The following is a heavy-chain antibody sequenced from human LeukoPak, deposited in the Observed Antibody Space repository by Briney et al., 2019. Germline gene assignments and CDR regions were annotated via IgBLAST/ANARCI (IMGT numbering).Heavy chain of an antibody. D-gene: IGHD3-10*01. CDR1: GGSFSGYY. J-gene: IGHJ4*02. Sequence: PSETLSLTCAVYGGSFSGYYWSWIRQPPGKGLEWIGEINHSGSTNYNPSLKSRVTISVDTSKNQFSLKLSSVTAADTAVYYCARGMGYGSGSYYNYWGQGTLVTVSS. CDR2: INHSGST. CDR3: ARGMGYGSGSYYNY. V-gene: IGHV4-34*01.